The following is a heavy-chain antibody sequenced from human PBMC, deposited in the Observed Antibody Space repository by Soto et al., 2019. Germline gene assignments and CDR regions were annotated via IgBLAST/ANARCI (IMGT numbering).Heavy chain of an antibody. CDR2: ISYDGSNK. D-gene: IGHD1-7*01. J-gene: IGHJ6*02. CDR1: GFTFSSYA. Sequence: GGSLRLSCAASGFTFSSYAMHWVRQAPGKGLEWVAVISYDGSNKYYADSVKGRFTISRDNSKNTLYLQMNSLRAEDTAVYYCARDWNSDHYYYYYGMDVWGQGTTVTVSS. CDR3: ARDWNSDHYYYYYGMDV. V-gene: IGHV3-30-3*01.